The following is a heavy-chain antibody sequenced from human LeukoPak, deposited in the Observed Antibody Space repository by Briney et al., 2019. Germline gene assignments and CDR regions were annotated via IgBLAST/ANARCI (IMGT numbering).Heavy chain of an antibody. J-gene: IGHJ6*04. D-gene: IGHD3-10*02. CDR1: GFTFSSYE. CDR3: AELGITMIGGV. V-gene: IGHV3-48*03. Sequence: GGSLRLSCAASGFTFSSYEMNWVRQAPGKGLEWVSYISNSGSTIYYADSVKGRFTISRDNAKNSLYLQMNSLRAGDTAVYYCAELGITMIGGVWGKGTPVTTSS. CDR2: ISNSGSTI.